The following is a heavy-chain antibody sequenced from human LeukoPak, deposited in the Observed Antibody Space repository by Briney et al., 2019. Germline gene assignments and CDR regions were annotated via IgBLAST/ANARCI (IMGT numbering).Heavy chain of an antibody. V-gene: IGHV3-48*03. Sequence: PGGSLRLSCAASGFTFSTYEMNWVRQAPGKGLEWVSYITTSGNSIYYADSVKGRFTISRDNTKNSLYLQMNSLRAEDTAVYYCARGESVSYYFDYWGQGTLVTVSS. J-gene: IGHJ4*02. CDR2: ITTSGNSI. D-gene: IGHD2-8*01. CDR1: GFTFSTYE. CDR3: ARGESVSYYFDY.